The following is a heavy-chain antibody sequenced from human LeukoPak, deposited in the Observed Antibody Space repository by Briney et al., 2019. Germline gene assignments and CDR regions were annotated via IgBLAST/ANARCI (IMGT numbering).Heavy chain of an antibody. Sequence: SETLSLTCTVSGGSISSGSYYWSWIRQPAGKGLEWIGRIYTSGSTNYNPSLKSRVTISVDTSKNQFSLKLSSVTAADTAVYYCARAVSGYHRPAFDISGQGTMVTVSS. CDR1: GGSISSGSYY. CDR2: IYTSGST. V-gene: IGHV4-61*02. D-gene: IGHD5-12*01. J-gene: IGHJ3*02. CDR3: ARAVSGYHRPAFDI.